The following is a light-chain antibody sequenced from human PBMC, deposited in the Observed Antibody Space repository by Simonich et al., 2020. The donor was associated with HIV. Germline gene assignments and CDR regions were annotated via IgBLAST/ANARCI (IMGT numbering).Light chain of an antibody. V-gene: IGKV4-1*01. CDR3: QQCHSHPHT. J-gene: IGKJ2*01. Sequence: DIVMTQSPDSLAVSLGERATINCKSSQSVLYSSKNKNYLAWYQQKPGQPPKMLMYWASTRESGVPDRFSGSGSGTDFTLTISSLQAEDVAVYFCQQCHSHPHTFGQGTKVEIK. CDR2: WAS. CDR1: QSVLYSSKNKNY.